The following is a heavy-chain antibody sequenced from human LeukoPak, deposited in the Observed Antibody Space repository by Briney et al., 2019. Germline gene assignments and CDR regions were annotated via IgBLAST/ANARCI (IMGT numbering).Heavy chain of an antibody. V-gene: IGHV4-39*01. Sequence: PSETLSLTCTVSGGSISSSSYYWGWIRRPPGRGLEWIGSIDYSGRRYYDPSLKSRVTISVDTSNSQTSLRLNSVTAADTAIYYCARQSRSSASRPASIDYWGQGTLVTVSS. CDR3: ARQSRSSASRPASIDY. D-gene: IGHD6-19*01. CDR1: GGSISSSSYY. J-gene: IGHJ4*02. CDR2: IDYSGRR.